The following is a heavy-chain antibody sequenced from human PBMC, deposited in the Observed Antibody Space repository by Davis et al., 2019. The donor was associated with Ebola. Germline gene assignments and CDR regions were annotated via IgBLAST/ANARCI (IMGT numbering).Heavy chain of an antibody. CDR2: INPNSGGT. CDR3: ARAGRDILTGYPNYGMDV. V-gene: IGHV1-2*04. D-gene: IGHD3-9*01. Sequence: ASVKVSCKASGGTFSSYAISWVRQAPGQGLEWMGWINPNSGGTNYAQKFQGWVTMTRDTSISTAYMELSRLRSDDTAVYYCARAGRDILTGYPNYGMDVWGQGTTVTVSS. CDR1: GGTFSSYA. J-gene: IGHJ6*02.